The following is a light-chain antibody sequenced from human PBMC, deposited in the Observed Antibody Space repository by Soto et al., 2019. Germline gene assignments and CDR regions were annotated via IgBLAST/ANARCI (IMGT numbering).Light chain of an antibody. CDR3: QQYNSYSWT. CDR2: KVS. Sequence: DVVMTQSPLSLPVTLGQPASISCRSSESLVYSDGNTYLNWFQQRPGQSPRRLFYKVSNRDSGVPDRFSGSRSGTEFTLTISSLQPDDFATYYCQQYNSYSWTFGQGTKVDIK. V-gene: IGKV2-30*01. J-gene: IGKJ1*01. CDR1: ESLVYSDGNTY.